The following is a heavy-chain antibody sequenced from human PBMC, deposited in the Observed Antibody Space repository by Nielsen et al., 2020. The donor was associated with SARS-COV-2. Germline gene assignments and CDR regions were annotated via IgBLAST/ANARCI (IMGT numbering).Heavy chain of an antibody. V-gene: IGHV3-11*01. D-gene: IGHD3-3*01. CDR1: GFTFSDYY. CDR2: ISSSGSTI. Sequence: GESLKISCAASGFTFSDYYMSWIRQAPGKGLERVSYISSSGSTIYYADSVKGRLTISRDNAKNSLYLQMNSLRAEDTAVYYCARERTIFGVVRVGWFDPWGQGTLVTVSS. J-gene: IGHJ5*02. CDR3: ARERTIFGVVRVGWFDP.